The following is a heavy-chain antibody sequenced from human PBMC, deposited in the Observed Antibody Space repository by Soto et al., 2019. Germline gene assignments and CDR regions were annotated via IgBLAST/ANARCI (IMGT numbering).Heavy chain of an antibody. CDR1: GGSFSGYY. Sequence: SETLSLTGAVYGGSFSGYYWSWIRQPPGKGLEWIGEINHSGSTNYNPSLKSRVTISVDTSKNQFSLKLSSVTAADTAVYYCARVLLYNWNYGWFDPWGQGTLVTVSS. D-gene: IGHD1-7*01. CDR2: INHSGST. J-gene: IGHJ5*02. CDR3: ARVLLYNWNYGWFDP. V-gene: IGHV4-34*01.